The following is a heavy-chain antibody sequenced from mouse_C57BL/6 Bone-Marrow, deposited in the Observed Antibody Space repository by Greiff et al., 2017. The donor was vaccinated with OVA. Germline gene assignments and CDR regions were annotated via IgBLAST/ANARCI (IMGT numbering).Heavy chain of an antibody. V-gene: IGHV2-9-1*01. D-gene: IGHD1-1*01. Sequence: VKLMESGPGLVAPSQSLSITCTVSGFSLTSYAISWVLQPPGKGLEWLGVIWTGGGTNYNSALKSRLSISKDNSKSQVFLKMNSLQTDDTARYYCDRSSYYYGSSYPYYAMDYWGQGTSVTVSS. CDR3: DRSSYYYGSSYPYYAMDY. CDR1: GFSLTSYA. J-gene: IGHJ4*01. CDR2: IWTGGGT.